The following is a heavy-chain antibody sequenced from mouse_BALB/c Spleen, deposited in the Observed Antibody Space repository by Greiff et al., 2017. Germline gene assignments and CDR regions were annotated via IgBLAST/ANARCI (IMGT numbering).Heavy chain of an antibody. CDR2: ISSGGSYT. CDR3: ARQSYPDAMDY. J-gene: IGHJ4*01. V-gene: IGHV5-6*01. CDR1: GFTFSSYG. Sequence: EVQGVESGGDLVKPGGSLKLSCAASGFTFSSYGMSWVRQTPDKRLEWVATISSGGSYTYYPDSVKGRFTISRDNAKNTLYLQMSSLKSEDTAMYYCARQSYPDAMDYWGQGTSVTVSS. D-gene: IGHD1-1*01.